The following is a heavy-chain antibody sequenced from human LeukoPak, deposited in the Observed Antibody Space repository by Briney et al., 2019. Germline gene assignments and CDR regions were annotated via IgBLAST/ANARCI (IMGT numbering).Heavy chain of an antibody. CDR1: GFTGRSIY. CDR2: IYSGGST. CDR3: AGTYSSNWNWFDP. Sequence: PGGARRRSWAASGFTGRSIYLSWVRQAQGKGLEWVSIIYSGGSTYYADSVKGRFTISRDNSKNTLFLQMNSLRAEDTAVYYCAGTYSSNWNWFDPWGQGTLVT. V-gene: IGHV3-66*01. D-gene: IGHD6-13*01. J-gene: IGHJ5*02.